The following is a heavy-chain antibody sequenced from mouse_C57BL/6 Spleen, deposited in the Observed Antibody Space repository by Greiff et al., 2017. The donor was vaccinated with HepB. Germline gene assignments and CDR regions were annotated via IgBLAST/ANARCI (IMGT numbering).Heavy chain of an antibody. Sequence: QVQLQQPGAELVKPGASVKLSCKASGYTFTSYWMQWVKQRPGQGLEWIGEIDPSDSYTNYNQKFKGKATLTVDTSSRTAYMQLSSLTSEDAAVYYCARGDYGSSAFDYWGQGTLVAVSA. CDR1: GYTFTSYW. J-gene: IGHJ3*01. V-gene: IGHV1-50*01. CDR3: ARGDYGSSAFDY. CDR2: IDPSDSYT. D-gene: IGHD1-1*01.